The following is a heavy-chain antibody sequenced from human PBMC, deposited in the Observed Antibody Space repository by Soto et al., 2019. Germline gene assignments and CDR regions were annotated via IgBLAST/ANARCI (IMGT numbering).Heavy chain of an antibody. V-gene: IGHV4-30-4*01. J-gene: IGHJ4*02. D-gene: IGHD1-26*01. CDR3: ARSRYSGSYFFDY. CDR2: IHYSGST. CDR1: GGSISSGDYY. Sequence: TLSLTCTVSGGSISSGDYYWSWIRQPPGKGLEWIAYIHYSGSTYYNPSLKSRVTISVDTSKNQFSLKLSSVTAADTAVYYCARSRYSGSYFFDYWGQGILVTVSS.